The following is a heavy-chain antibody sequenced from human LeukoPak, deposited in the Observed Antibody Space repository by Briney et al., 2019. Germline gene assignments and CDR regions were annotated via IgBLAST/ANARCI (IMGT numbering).Heavy chain of an antibody. CDR3: ARGDSSSWYGPLFDY. CDR2: INPSGGGT. D-gene: IGHD6-13*01. Sequence: ASVKVSCKASGYTFTSYYMHWVRQAPGQGLEWMGIINPSGGGTSYAQKFQGRVTMTRDTSTSTVYMELSSLRSEDTAVYYCARGDSSSWYGPLFDYWGQGTLVTVSS. J-gene: IGHJ4*02. V-gene: IGHV1-46*01. CDR1: GYTFTSYY.